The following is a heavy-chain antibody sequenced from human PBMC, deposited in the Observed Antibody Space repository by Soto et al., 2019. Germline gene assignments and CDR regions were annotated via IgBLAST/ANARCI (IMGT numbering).Heavy chain of an antibody. Sequence: SETLSLTCTVSGGSISSSSYYWGWIRQPPGKGLEWIGSIYYSGSTYYNPSLKSRVTISVDTSKNQSSLKLSSVTAADTAVYYCASRLFTFGGVIVTSVLDAFDIWGQGKMVTV. CDR3: ASRLFTFGGVIVTSVLDAFDI. D-gene: IGHD3-16*02. J-gene: IGHJ3*02. CDR1: GGSISSSSYY. V-gene: IGHV4-39*01. CDR2: IYYSGST.